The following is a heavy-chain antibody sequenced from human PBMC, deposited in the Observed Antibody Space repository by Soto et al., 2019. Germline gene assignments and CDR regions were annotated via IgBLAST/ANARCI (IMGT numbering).Heavy chain of an antibody. CDR2: INHSGST. D-gene: IGHD2-15*01. J-gene: IGHJ5*02. CDR3: ARDGGYCSGGSCYSGWFDP. V-gene: IGHV4-34*01. Sequence: QVQLQQWGAGLLKPSETLSLTCAVYGGSFSGYYWSWIRQPPGKGLEWIGEINHSGSTNYNPSLKSRVTISVDTSKNQFSLKLSSVTAADTAAYYCARDGGYCSGGSCYSGWFDPWGQGTLVTVSS. CDR1: GGSFSGYY.